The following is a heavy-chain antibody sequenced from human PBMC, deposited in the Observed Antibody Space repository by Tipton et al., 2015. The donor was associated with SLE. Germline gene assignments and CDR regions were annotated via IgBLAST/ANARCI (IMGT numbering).Heavy chain of an antibody. D-gene: IGHD6-13*01. CDR3: TRDGIAAALYAEYFQH. J-gene: IGHJ1*01. V-gene: IGHV3-49*03. CDR1: EFTFGDYA. CDR2: IRSKAYGGTT. Sequence: SLRLSCTASEFTFGDYAMSWFRQAPGKGLGWVGFIRSKAYGGTTEYAASVKGRFTISRDDSKSIAYLQMNSLKTEDTAVYYCTRDGIAAALYAEYFQHWGQGTLVTVSS.